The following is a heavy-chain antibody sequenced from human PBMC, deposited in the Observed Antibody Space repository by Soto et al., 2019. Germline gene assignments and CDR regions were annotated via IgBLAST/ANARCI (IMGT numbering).Heavy chain of an antibody. V-gene: IGHV4-59*01. Sequence: RSLTCSVSGGSISGSYWSWIRQSPGKGLEWLGYVYYTGSTNYSPSLRSRVSISVDTSKNEFSLRLSSVTAADTAVYFCARSVAVPGAHIDYWGQGTQVTISS. CDR2: VYYTGST. CDR1: GGSISGSY. D-gene: IGHD6-19*01. J-gene: IGHJ4*02. CDR3: ARSVAVPGAHIDY.